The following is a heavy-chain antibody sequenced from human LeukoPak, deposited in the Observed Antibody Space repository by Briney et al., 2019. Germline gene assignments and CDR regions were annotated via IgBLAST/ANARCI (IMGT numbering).Heavy chain of an antibody. J-gene: IGHJ4*02. V-gene: IGHV3-23*01. D-gene: IGHD3-22*01. CDR1: GFTFSSYG. Sequence: GGSLRLSCAASGFTFSSYGMSWVRQAPGKGLEWVSAISGNGGDTFYADSVKGRFTNSRDNSKNTLYLQMSSLRAEDTAVYYCTTGGVVVRVYWGQGTLVTVSS. CDR3: TTGGVVVRVY. CDR2: ISGNGGDT.